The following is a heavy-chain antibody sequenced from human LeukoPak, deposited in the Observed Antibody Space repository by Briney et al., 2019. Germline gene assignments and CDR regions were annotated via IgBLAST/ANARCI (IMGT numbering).Heavy chain of an antibody. V-gene: IGHV3-53*01. CDR2: IYSGGST. J-gene: IGHJ4*02. CDR1: GFTVSSNY. Sequence: PGGSLRLSCAASGFTVSSNYMSWVRQAPGKGLEWVSVIYSGGSTYYADSVKGRLTISRDNSKNTLYLQMNNLRAEDTAVYYCARERSSGWVDYFDYWGQGTLVTVSS. D-gene: IGHD6-19*01. CDR3: ARERSSGWVDYFDY.